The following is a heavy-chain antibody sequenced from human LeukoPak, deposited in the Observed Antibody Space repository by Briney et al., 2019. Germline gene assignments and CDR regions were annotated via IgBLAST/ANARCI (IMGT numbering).Heavy chain of an antibody. CDR3: ARQPSGCYDWIDY. D-gene: IGHD6-19*01. V-gene: IGHV4-39*01. CDR2: IYFSGST. J-gene: IGHJ4*02. Sequence: SETLSLTCTVSGGSISSSSYYWGWIRQPPGKGLVWLGSIYFSGSTCYNPSLKGRVTISVDTAKDLFYLRLTAVSATGTALYYCARQPSGCYDWIDYWGQGTLVTVSS. CDR1: GGSISSSSYY.